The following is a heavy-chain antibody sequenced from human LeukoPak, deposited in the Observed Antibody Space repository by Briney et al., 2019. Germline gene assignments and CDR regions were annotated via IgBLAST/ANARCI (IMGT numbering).Heavy chain of an antibody. Sequence: PSETLSLTCTVSGGSISSSSYYWGWIRQPPGKGLEWIGSIYYSGSTYYNPSLKSRVTISVDTSKNQFSLQLSSVTAADTAAYYCAREDLGYCSGGSCYSEDYYYYGMDVWGQGTTVTVSS. D-gene: IGHD2-15*01. CDR3: AREDLGYCSGGSCYSEDYYYYGMDV. J-gene: IGHJ6*02. CDR1: GGSISSSSYY. CDR2: IYYSGST. V-gene: IGHV4-39*01.